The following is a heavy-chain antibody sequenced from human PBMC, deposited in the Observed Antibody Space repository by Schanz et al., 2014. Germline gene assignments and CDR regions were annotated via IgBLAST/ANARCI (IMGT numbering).Heavy chain of an antibody. J-gene: IGHJ4*02. Sequence: QIQLVQSGPEVKKPGATVKVSCKASGYIFINSGISWVRQAPGQGLEWMGWISVYNHNKEYDQKFQGRVTMTTDTSTSTAYMALTDLRSDDTAVYDCARDAADVYDILTEEDYWGQGTLVTVSS. V-gene: IGHV1-18*01. CDR3: ARDAADVYDILTEEDY. D-gene: IGHD3-9*01. CDR2: ISVYNHNK. CDR1: GYIFINSG.